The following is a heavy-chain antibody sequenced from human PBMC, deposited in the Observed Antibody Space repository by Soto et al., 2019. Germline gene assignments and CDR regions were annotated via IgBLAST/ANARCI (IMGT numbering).Heavy chain of an antibody. CDR2: VTASGGRA. CDR3: AVHLGQNYYTMDV. Sequence: EVQLLESGGGWGQPGGSLRLSCAASGFTLDTFVMSWVRQVAGKGLEWVSTVTASGGRAYYADSVKGRFTISRDNSKNTWYLQMSSLGVEDTALYYCAVHLGQNYYTMDVWGLGTTVTVAS. V-gene: IGHV3-23*01. CDR1: GFTLDTFV. J-gene: IGHJ6*02. D-gene: IGHD3-3*01.